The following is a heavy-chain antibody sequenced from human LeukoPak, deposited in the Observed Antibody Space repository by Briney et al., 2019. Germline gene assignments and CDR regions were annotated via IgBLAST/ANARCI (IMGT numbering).Heavy chain of an antibody. J-gene: IGHJ4*02. V-gene: IGHV3-23*01. Sequence: GGSLRLSCAASGFTFSSYAMSWVRQAPGKGLEWVSAISGSGGSTYYADSVKGRFTISRDNSKNTLYLQMNSLRAEDTAVYYCAKGGEYYYDSSGSFDYWGQGTLVTVSS. CDR3: AKGGEYYYDSSGSFDY. D-gene: IGHD3-22*01. CDR2: ISGSGGST. CDR1: GFTFSSYA.